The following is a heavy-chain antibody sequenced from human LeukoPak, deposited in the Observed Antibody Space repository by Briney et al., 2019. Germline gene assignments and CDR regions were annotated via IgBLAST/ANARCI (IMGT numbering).Heavy chain of an antibody. CDR3: ARVDPGYYLDY. J-gene: IGHJ4*02. CDR2: IYYSGST. D-gene: IGHD1-14*01. V-gene: IGHV4-39*01. CDR1: GGSISSSSYY. Sequence: PSETLSLTCTASGGSISSSSYYWGWIRQPPGKGLEWIGSIYYSGSTYYNPSLKSRVTISVDTSKNQFSLKLSSVTAADTAVYYCARVDPGYYLDYWGQGTLVTVSS.